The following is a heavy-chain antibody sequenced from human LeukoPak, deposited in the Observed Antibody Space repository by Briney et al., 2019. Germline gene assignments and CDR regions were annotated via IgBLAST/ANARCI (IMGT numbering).Heavy chain of an antibody. V-gene: IGHV4-39*07. CDR3: ARKQTGTTYDV. CDR2: FSSGGSA. J-gene: IGHJ4*02. D-gene: IGHD1-7*01. Sequence: SETLSLTCIVPGGSISSSSYYWAWIRQSPGKGLEWIGTFSSGGSAYYNPSLTSRVSISKDTSDNQFSLRLYSVTAADTAVYYCARKQTGTTYDVWGQGTQVTVSS. CDR1: GGSISSSSYY.